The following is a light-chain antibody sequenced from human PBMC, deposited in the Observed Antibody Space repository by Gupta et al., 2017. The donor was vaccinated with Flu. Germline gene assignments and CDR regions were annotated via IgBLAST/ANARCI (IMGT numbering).Light chain of an antibody. CDR2: VAS. Sequence: PSFLSASVGDRVTITCRASQDISSSLAWYQQKPGKAPKLLIFVASTLQNGVPSRFSGSGSGTEFILTISSLQPEDLATYHCHQLKSYPLTFGGGTKVEI. CDR3: HQLKSYPLT. CDR1: QDISSS. J-gene: IGKJ4*01. V-gene: IGKV1-9*01.